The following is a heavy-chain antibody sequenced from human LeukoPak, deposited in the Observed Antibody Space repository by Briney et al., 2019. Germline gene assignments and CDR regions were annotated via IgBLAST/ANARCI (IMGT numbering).Heavy chain of an antibody. CDR3: AKTYYYGSGSYYKDYYYYGMDV. CDR2: IYYSGST. CDR1: GGSISSSSYY. Sequence: SETLSLTCTVSGGSISSSSYYWGWIRQPPGKGLEWIGSIYYSGSTYYNPSLKSRVTISVDTSKNQFSLKLSSVTAADTAVYYCAKTYYYGSGSYYKDYYYYGMDVWGQGTTVTVSS. J-gene: IGHJ6*02. V-gene: IGHV4-39*01. D-gene: IGHD3-10*01.